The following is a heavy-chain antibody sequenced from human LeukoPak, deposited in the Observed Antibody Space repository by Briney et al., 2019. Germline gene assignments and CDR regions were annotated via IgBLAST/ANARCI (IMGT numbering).Heavy chain of an antibody. Sequence: GASVKVSCKASGYTFTSYDINWVRQATGQGLEWMGWMNPNSGNTGYAQKLQGRVTMTTDTSTNTAYMELRSLRSDDTAVYYCARDHSSSGQLFDYWGQGTLVTVSS. D-gene: IGHD6-13*01. J-gene: IGHJ4*02. CDR1: GYTFTSYD. CDR2: MNPNSGNT. CDR3: ARDHSSSGQLFDY. V-gene: IGHV1-8*02.